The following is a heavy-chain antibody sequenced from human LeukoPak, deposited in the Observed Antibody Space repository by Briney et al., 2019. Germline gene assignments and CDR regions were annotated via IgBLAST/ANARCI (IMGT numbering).Heavy chain of an antibody. CDR3: ARGVGIVVVITTQPGAFDI. J-gene: IGHJ3*02. CDR2: ISYDGSNK. D-gene: IGHD3-22*01. V-gene: IGHV3-30-3*01. Sequence: GGSLRLSCAASGFTFSSYAMHWVRQAPGKGLEWVAVISYDGSNKYYADSVKGRLTISRDNSKNTLYLQMNSLRAEDTAVYYCARGVGIVVVITTQPGAFDIWGQGTTVTVSS. CDR1: GFTFSSYA.